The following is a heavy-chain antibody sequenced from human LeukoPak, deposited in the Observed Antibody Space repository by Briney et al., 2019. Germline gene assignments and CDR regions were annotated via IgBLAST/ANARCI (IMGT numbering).Heavy chain of an antibody. J-gene: IGHJ4*02. V-gene: IGHV1-24*01. D-gene: IGHD3-22*01. CDR3: ATAYRRGYYDSYY. CDR1: GYTFTELS. Sequence: VASVKVSCKASGYTFTELSMHWVRQAPGKGLEWMGGFDPEDGETIYAQKFQGRVTMTEDTSTDTAYMELSSLRSEDTAVYYCATAYRRGYYDSYYWGQGTLVTVSS. CDR2: FDPEDGET.